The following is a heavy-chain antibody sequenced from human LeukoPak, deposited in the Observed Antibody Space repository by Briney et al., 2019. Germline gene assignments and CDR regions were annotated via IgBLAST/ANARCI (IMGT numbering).Heavy chain of an antibody. Sequence: SQTLSLTCAISGDSVSSNSAAWNWIRQSPSRGLEWLGRTYYRSKWYNDYAVSVKSRITINPDTSKNQFSLQLNSVTPEDTAVYYCAGSDTTGYLPREWDYWYFDLWGRGTLVTVSS. D-gene: IGHD3-9*01. J-gene: IGHJ2*01. CDR3: AGSDTTGYLPREWDYWYFDL. CDR1: GDSVSSNSAA. CDR2: TYYRSKWYN. V-gene: IGHV6-1*01.